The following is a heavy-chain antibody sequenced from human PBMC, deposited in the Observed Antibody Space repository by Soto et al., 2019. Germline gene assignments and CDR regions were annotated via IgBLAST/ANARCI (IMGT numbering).Heavy chain of an antibody. D-gene: IGHD6-13*01. V-gene: IGHV1-46*01. CDR3: ARDLAAGDH. CDR1: GYTFTHYY. CDR2: INPDSGST. J-gene: IGHJ4*02. Sequence: QVQLVQSGGEVKKPGASVKLSCRTSGYTFTHYYIHWVRQAPGQGLEWLGIINPDSGSTNYAQDFHGTVTLTMDTSTTTVYMDLSGLRADDTAIFYCARDLAAGDHWGQGTLVTVSS.